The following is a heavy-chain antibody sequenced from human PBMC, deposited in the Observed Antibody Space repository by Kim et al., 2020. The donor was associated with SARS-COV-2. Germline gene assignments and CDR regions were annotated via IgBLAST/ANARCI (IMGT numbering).Heavy chain of an antibody. CDR2: ISGSGGST. CDR3: AILRGSGSSKPFDY. J-gene: IGHJ4*02. Sequence: GGSLRLSCAASGFTFSSYAMSWVRQAPGKGLEWVSAISGSGGSTYYADSVKGRFTISRDNSKNTLYLQMNSLRAEDTAVYYCAILRGSGSSKPFDYWGQGTLVTVSS. CDR1: GFTFSSYA. D-gene: IGHD1-26*01. V-gene: IGHV3-23*01.